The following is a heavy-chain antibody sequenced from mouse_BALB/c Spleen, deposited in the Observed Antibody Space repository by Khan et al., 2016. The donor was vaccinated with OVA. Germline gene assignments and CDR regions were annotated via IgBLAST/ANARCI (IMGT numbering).Heavy chain of an antibody. CDR3: TRGGYSSFAY. CDR1: GYSFTSYL. CDR2: IFPGNSDT. Sequence: EVQLQQSGTVLARPGASVKMSCKASGYSFTSYLIHWVKQRPGQGLEWIGDIFPGNSDTSYHKTFKDKAKLTAGTSASTAYMELSNLTNDDSAVDYCTRGGYSSFAYWGQGTLVTVSA. D-gene: IGHD1-3*01. J-gene: IGHJ3*01. V-gene: IGHV1-5*01.